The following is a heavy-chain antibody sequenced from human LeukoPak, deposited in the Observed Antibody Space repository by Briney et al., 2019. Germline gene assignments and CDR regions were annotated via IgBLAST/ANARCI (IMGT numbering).Heavy chain of an antibody. CDR3: AKDHSPYSSGSPFDY. Sequence: GGSLRLSCAASGFTFSSYGMHWVRQAPGKGLEWVALISYDGSNKYYADSVKGRFTISRDNSKNTLYLQMNSLRAEDTAVYYCAKDHSPYSSGSPFDYWGQGTLVTVSS. CDR2: ISYDGSNK. V-gene: IGHV3-30*18. J-gene: IGHJ4*02. CDR1: GFTFSSYG. D-gene: IGHD6-19*01.